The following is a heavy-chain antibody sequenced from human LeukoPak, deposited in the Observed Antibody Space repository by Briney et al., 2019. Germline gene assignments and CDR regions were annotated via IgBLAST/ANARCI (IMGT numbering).Heavy chain of an antibody. Sequence: ASVKVSCKASGYTFTGYYMHWVRQAPGQGLEWMGWINPNSGGTNYAQKFPGRVTMTRDTSISTAYMELSRLRSEDTAVYYCAADHYYYDRTGAFEIWGQRTMCTVSS. J-gene: IGHJ3*02. V-gene: IGHV1-2*02. D-gene: IGHD3-22*01. CDR2: INPNSGGT. CDR3: AADHYYYDRTGAFEI. CDR1: GYTFTGYY.